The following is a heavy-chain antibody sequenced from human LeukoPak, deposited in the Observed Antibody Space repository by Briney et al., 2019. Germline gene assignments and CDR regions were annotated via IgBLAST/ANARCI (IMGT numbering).Heavy chain of an antibody. CDR2: ISDDGSSA. Sequence: GGSLRLSCTASGFTFRSYWMHWVRQIPGKGLMWVSRISDDGSSASYADSVKGRFTISRDDAKHTLYLQMNSLRAEDTAIYYCVGGGADTFYWGQGTLVTVSS. V-gene: IGHV3-74*01. J-gene: IGHJ4*02. D-gene: IGHD1-26*01. CDR3: VGGGADTFY. CDR1: GFTFRSYW.